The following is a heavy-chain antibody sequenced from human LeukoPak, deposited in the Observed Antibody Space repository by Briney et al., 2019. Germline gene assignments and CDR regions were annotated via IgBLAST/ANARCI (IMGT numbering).Heavy chain of an antibody. V-gene: IGHV4-59*12. CDR1: GGSISSYY. CDR3: ARDLGGYSDGSYYYYMDV. D-gene: IGHD5-18*01. CDR2: IYYSGST. J-gene: IGHJ6*03. Sequence: PSGTLSLTCPVSGGSISSYYWSWIRQPPGKGLGGIGYIYYSGSTNYNPSLKSRVTMSLDTSKNQFSLKLSSVTAADTAVYYCARDLGGYSDGSYYYYMDVWGKGTTVTVSS.